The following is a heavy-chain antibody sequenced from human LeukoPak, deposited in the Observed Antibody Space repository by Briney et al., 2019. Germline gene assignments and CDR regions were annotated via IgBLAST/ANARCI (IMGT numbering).Heavy chain of an antibody. CDR2: IWYDGSNK. CDR1: GFTFSSYG. D-gene: IGHD1-26*01. Sequence: GGSLRLSCAASGFTFSSYGMHWVRQAPGKGLEWVAVIWYDGSNKYYADSVKGRFTISRDNSKNTLYLQMNSLRAEDTAVYYCARELEWEPLGAVDYWGQGTLVTVSS. J-gene: IGHJ4*02. V-gene: IGHV3-33*01. CDR3: ARELEWEPLGAVDY.